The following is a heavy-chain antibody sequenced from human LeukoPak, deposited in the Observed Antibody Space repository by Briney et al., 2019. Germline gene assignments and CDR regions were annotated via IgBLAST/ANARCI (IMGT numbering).Heavy chain of an antibody. CDR1: GYTFTGYY. J-gene: IGHJ4*02. CDR2: INPNSGGT. CDR3: ARARLIAAADAPLYY. V-gene: IGHV1-2*02. D-gene: IGHD6-13*01. Sequence: ASVKVSCKASGYTFTGYYMHWVRHAPGQGLEWMGWINPNSGGTNYAQKFQGRVTMTRDTSISTAYMELSRLRSDDTAVYYCARARLIAAADAPLYYWGQGTLVTVSS.